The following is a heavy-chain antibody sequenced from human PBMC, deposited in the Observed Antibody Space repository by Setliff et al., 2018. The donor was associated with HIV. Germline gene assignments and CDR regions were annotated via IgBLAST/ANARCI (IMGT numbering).Heavy chain of an antibody. CDR2: INPNNGGT. D-gene: IGHD6-19*01. CDR1: GYSFTDYY. Sequence: GASVKVSCKASGYSFTDYYIHWVRQAPGQGLEWMGRINPNNGGTNYVQRFRGRVTMTRDTSTNTAYMELSSLRSDDTAVYYCARTIPLAGSDMDLWGKGTTVTVS. J-gene: IGHJ6*03. CDR3: ARTIPLAGSDMDL. V-gene: IGHV1-2*06.